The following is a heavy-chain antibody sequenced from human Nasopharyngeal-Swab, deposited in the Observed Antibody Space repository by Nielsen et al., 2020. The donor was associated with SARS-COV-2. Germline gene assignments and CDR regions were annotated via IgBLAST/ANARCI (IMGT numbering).Heavy chain of an antibody. J-gene: IGHJ6*02. CDR3: ARRGRCSGSSCDMDV. V-gene: IGHV1-46*02. CDR2: INPGSGGT. CDR1: GYTFNNHY. Sequence: SVHVPRKASGYTFNNHYIHWVRQAPAQGIEWMGMINPGSGGTTYAQQFQGRVTMTRDTSRSTVFMDLSSLRSEDTAVYYCARRGRCSGSSCDMDVWGQGTTVTVSS. D-gene: IGHD2-2*01.